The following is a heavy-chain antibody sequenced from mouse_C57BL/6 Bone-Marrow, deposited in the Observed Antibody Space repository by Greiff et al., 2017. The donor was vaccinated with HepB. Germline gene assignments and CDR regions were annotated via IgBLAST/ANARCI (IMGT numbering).Heavy chain of an antibody. CDR1: GYAFSSYW. D-gene: IGHD2-2*01. CDR2: IYPGDGDT. CDR3: AGWGLWLYYFDY. V-gene: IGHV1-80*01. J-gene: IGHJ2*01. Sequence: QVQLQESGAELVKPGASVKISCKASGYAFSSYWMNWVKQRPGKGLEWIGQIYPGDGDTNYNGKFKGKATLTADKSSSTAYMQLSSLTSEDSAVYVCAGWGLWLYYFDYWGQGTTLTVSS.